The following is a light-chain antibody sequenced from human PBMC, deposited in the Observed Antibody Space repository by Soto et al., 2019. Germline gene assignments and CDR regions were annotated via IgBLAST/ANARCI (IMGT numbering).Light chain of an antibody. CDR1: QKIESW. CDR3: QRPGV. Sequence: DIQMTQVPSTLAASVGDRVTITCRASQKIESWVAWYQQKPGKAPNLLIHTASTLQSGVPSRFSGSGSGTEFTLTISSLQPEDFATYYCQRPGVFGPGTKVDIK. V-gene: IGKV1-9*01. J-gene: IGKJ3*01. CDR2: TAS.